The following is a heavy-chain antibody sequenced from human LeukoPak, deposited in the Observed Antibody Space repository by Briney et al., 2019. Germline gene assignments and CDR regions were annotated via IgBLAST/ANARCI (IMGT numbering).Heavy chain of an antibody. CDR1: GGTFSSYA. CDR2: IIPIFGTA. J-gene: IGHJ3*02. V-gene: IGHV1-69*05. D-gene: IGHD1-26*01. CDR3: ARGTSGTYPLNDAFDI. Sequence: SVKVSCKASGGTFSSYAISWVRQAAGQGLEWMGRIIPIFGTANYAQKFQGRVTITTDESTSTAYMELSSLRSEDTAVYYCARGTSGTYPLNDAFDIWGQGTMVTVSS.